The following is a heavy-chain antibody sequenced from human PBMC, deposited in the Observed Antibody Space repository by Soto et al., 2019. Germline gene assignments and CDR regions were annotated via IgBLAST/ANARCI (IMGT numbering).Heavy chain of an antibody. Sequence: EVQLVESGGGLVQPGGSLRLSCAASGIPVSSNYMTWVRQAPGKGLEWVSVLHSGGDTYYANSVKGRFTISRHDYTNTLFLQMNSLTADDTAVYYCARDGPYYYASRMDVWGQGTTVTVSS. CDR1: GIPVSSNY. CDR3: ARDGPYYYASRMDV. J-gene: IGHJ6*02. V-gene: IGHV3-53*04. D-gene: IGHD3-10*01. CDR2: LHSGGDT.